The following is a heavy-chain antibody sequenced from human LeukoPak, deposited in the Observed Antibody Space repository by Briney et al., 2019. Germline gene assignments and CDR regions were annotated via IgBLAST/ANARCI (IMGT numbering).Heavy chain of an antibody. Sequence: PSETLSLTCTVSGGSINGYYWSWIRPPPGKGLEWIAYIFYSGTTNYNPSLKSRVTISVDTSKNQFSLKLSSVTAADTAVYYCARLRGQSSAVFEYWGQGTLVTVSS. D-gene: IGHD3-22*01. CDR3: ARLRGQSSAVFEY. V-gene: IGHV4-59*08. CDR2: IFYSGTT. CDR1: GGSINGYY. J-gene: IGHJ4*02.